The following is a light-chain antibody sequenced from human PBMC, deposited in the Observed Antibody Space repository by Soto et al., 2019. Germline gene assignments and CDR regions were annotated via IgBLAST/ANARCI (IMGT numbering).Light chain of an antibody. J-gene: IGLJ2*01. Sequence: QSALTQPPSASGSPGQSVTISCTGTSSDVGGYNYVSWYQQHPGKAPKLMIYEVSKRPSGVPDRFSCSKSGNTASLTVSGLQAEDDADYYCSSYAGSNNVVFGGGTKLTVL. CDR1: SSDVGGYNY. V-gene: IGLV2-8*01. CDR2: EVS. CDR3: SSYAGSNNVV.